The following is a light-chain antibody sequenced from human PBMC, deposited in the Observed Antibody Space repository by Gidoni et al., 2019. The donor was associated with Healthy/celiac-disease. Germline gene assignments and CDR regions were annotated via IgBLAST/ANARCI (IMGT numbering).Light chain of an antibody. J-gene: IGLJ2*01. CDR2: QNS. CDR3: QAWDSSTVV. V-gene: IGLV3-1*01. Sequence: SSALTQHPPVSLPPGQTASITCPGANLGDKYASWYQQKPGQSPVLVIYQNSKRPSGFPERFSGSNSGNTATLTISGTQAMDEADYYCQAWDSSTVVFGGGTKLTVL. CDR1: NLGDKY.